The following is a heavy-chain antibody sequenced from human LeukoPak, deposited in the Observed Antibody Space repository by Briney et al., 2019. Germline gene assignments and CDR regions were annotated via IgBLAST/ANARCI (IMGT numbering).Heavy chain of an antibody. CDR3: ARDGGSRGSGYYYGMDV. CDR1: GGTFSSYA. V-gene: IGHV1-69*13. Sequence: SVKVSCKASGGTFSSYAISWVRQAPGQGLEWMGGIIPIFGTANYAQKFQGRVTITADESTSTAYMELSSLRSEDTAVYYCARDGGSRGSGYYYGMDVWGQGTTVTVSS. J-gene: IGHJ6*02. CDR2: IIPIFGTA. D-gene: IGHD6-25*01.